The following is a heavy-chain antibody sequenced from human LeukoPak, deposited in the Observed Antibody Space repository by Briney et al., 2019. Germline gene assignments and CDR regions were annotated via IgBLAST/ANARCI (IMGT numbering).Heavy chain of an antibody. Sequence: PGGSLRLSCAASGFTFSSYWMSWVRQAPGKGLEWVANIKQDGSEKYYVDSVKGRFTISRDNAKNSLYLQMNSLRSEDTAVYYCARVRYSSSWLTKKNWFDPWGQGTLVTVSS. CDR2: IKQDGSEK. V-gene: IGHV3-7*03. J-gene: IGHJ5*02. CDR3: ARVRYSSSWLTKKNWFDP. CDR1: GFTFSSYW. D-gene: IGHD6-13*01.